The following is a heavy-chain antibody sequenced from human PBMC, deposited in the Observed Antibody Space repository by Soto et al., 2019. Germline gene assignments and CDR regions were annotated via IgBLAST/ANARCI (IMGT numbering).Heavy chain of an antibody. D-gene: IGHD2-2*02. V-gene: IGHV1-69*06. Sequence: QVQLVQSGAEVKKPGSSVKVSCKASGGTFSSYAISWVRQAPGQGLEWMGGIIPNFGTANYAQKFQGRVTITADKSTSTAYMELSSLRSEDTAVYYCARSRYCSSTSCYTRWYFDLWGRGTLVTVSS. CDR3: ARSRYCSSTSCYTRWYFDL. CDR2: IIPNFGTA. CDR1: GGTFSSYA. J-gene: IGHJ2*01.